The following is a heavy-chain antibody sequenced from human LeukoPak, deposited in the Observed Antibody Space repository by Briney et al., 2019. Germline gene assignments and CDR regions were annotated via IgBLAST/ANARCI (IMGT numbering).Heavy chain of an antibody. V-gene: IGHV3-30*02. D-gene: IGHD2-2*01. CDR3: AKEGGYCSSTSFHDYFQH. CDR1: GFTFSSYG. J-gene: IGHJ1*01. CDR2: IRYDGSNK. Sequence: GGSLRLSCAASGFTFSSYGMHWVRQAPGKGLEWVAFIRYDGSNKYYADSVKGRFTISRDNSKNTLYLQMNSLRAEDTAVYYCAKEGGYCSSTSFHDYFQHWGQGTLVTVSS.